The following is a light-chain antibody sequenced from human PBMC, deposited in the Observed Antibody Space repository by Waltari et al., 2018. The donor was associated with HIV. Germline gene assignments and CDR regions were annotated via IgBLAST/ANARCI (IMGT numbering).Light chain of an antibody. CDR1: SSDVGDYNY. Sequence: QSALTRPASVSGSPGQSITISCTGTSSDVGDYNYVSWYQQHPGKAPKLMIYDVTNRPSGISNRFSGSKSGNTASLTISGLQAEDEADYYCSSYTSSSTSVVFGGGTKLTVL. CDR2: DVT. CDR3: SSYTSSSTSVV. V-gene: IGLV2-14*03. J-gene: IGLJ2*01.